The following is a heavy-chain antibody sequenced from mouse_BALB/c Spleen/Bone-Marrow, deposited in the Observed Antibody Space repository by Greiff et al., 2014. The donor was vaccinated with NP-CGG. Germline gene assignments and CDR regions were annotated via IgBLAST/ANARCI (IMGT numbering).Heavy chain of an antibody. V-gene: IGHV1S126*01. CDR1: GYTFTSYW. D-gene: IGHD2-10*02. CDR2: IYPSDSYT. J-gene: IGHJ4*01. CDR3: TRLYGNYYAMDY. Sequence: QVQLKQSGAELVRPGASVKVSCKASGYTFTSYWINWVKQRPGQGLEWIGNIYPSDSYTNYKQNFKDKATLTVDKSSSTAYMQLSSPTSEDSAVYYCTRLYGNYYAMDYWGQRTPVPVSS.